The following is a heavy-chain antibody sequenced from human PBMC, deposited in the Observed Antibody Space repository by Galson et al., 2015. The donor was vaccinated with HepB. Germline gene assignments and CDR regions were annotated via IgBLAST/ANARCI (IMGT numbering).Heavy chain of an antibody. CDR3: AREAATRSSDAFDI. D-gene: IGHD5-12*01. Sequence: SVKVSCKASGGTFSSYAISWVRQAPGQGLEWMGGIIPIFGTANYAQKFQGRVTMTRDTSISTAYMELSRLRSDDTAVYYCAREAATRSSDAFDIWGQGTMVTVSS. CDR1: GGTFSSYA. J-gene: IGHJ3*02. CDR2: IIPIFGTA. V-gene: IGHV1-69*05.